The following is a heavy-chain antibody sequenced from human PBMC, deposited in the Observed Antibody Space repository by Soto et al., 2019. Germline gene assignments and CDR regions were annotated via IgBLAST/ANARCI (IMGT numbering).Heavy chain of an antibody. J-gene: IGHJ4*02. V-gene: IGHV5-10-1*01. CDR1: GYSFTSYW. CDR3: ARHGRPIYYDSSGYDY. Sequence: LGESLKISCKGSGYSFTSYWISWVRQMPGKGLEWMGRIDPSDSYTNYSPSFQGHVTISADKSISTAYLQWSSLRASDTAMYYCARHGRPIYYDSSGYDYWGQGTLVTVSS. D-gene: IGHD3-22*01. CDR2: IDPSDSYT.